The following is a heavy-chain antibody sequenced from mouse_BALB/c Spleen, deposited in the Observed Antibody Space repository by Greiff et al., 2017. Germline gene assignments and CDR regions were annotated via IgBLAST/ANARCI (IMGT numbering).Heavy chain of an antibody. D-gene: IGHD2-1*01. CDR2: INSNGGST. CDR1: GFTFSSYG. Sequence: DVKLVESGGGLVKPGGSLKLSCAASGFTFSSYGMSWVRQTPDKRLELVATINSNGGSTYYPDSVKGRFTISRDNAKNTLYLQMSSLKSEDTAMYYCARDLGGNYPFDYWGQGTTLTVSS. J-gene: IGHJ2*01. CDR3: ARDLGGNYPFDY. V-gene: IGHV5-6-3*01.